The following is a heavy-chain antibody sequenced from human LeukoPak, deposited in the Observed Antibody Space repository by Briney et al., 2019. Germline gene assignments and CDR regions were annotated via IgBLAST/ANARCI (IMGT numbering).Heavy chain of an antibody. CDR1: GFTFSSYG. CDR3: ARDPYSSGVNWFDP. J-gene: IGHJ5*02. Sequence: GRSLRLSCAAPGFTFSSYGMHWVRQAPGKGLEWVAVIWYDGSNKYYADSVKGRFTISRDNSKNTLYLQMNSLRAEDTAVYYCARDPYSSGVNWFDPWGQGTLVTVSS. D-gene: IGHD6-25*01. V-gene: IGHV3-33*01. CDR2: IWYDGSNK.